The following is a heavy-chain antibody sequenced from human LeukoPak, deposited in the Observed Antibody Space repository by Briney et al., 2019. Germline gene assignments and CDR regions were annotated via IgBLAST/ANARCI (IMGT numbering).Heavy chain of an antibody. D-gene: IGHD1-14*01. CDR2: IYYSGST. J-gene: IGHJ4*02. CDR3: AREGGSYAGRGMFDY. CDR1: GGSISSNSDY. Sequence: SVTLSLTCTVSGGSISSNSDYWGWIRQPPGKGLEWIGSIYYSGSTYYNPSLKSRVTISVDTSKNQFSLKLSSVTAADTAVYYCAREGGSYAGRGMFDYWGQGTLVTVSS. V-gene: IGHV4-39*07.